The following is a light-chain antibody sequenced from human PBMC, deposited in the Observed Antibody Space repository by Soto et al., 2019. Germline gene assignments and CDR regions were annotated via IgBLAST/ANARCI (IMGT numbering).Light chain of an antibody. CDR2: EVS. CDR3: SSYTTSTTRII. J-gene: IGLJ2*01. Sequence: QSALTQPASVSGSPGQSITISCTGTSSDIGNYDFVSWYQQVPGTAPKAMIYEVSSRPSGVSNRFSGSKSGNTASLTISGLQAEDEAYYYCSSYTTSTTRIIFGGGTKLTVL. CDR1: SSDIGNYDF. V-gene: IGLV2-14*01.